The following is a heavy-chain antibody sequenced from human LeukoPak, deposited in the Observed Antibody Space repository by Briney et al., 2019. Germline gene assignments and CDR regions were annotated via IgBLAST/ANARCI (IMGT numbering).Heavy chain of an antibody. Sequence: GGSLRLSCAASGLHFSGTAMSWVRQAPGKGLEWVASMCGTAGCTFYPDSVKGRFTISRDNSKNILYLQMNSLRAEDTAIYYCAKDRPNFYENSGHYYRRDGDSWGQGTLVTVSS. V-gene: IGHV3-23*01. CDR3: AKDRPNFYENSGHYYRRDGDS. D-gene: IGHD3-22*01. CDR2: MCGTAGCT. CDR1: GLHFSGTA. J-gene: IGHJ5*01.